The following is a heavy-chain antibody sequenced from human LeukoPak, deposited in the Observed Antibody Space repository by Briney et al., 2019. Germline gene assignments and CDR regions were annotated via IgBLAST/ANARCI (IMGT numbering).Heavy chain of an antibody. V-gene: IGHV3-23*01. CDR1: GFTFSSYA. CDR3: AKDYSSGWYIDY. CDR2: ASGSGGST. J-gene: IGHJ4*02. D-gene: IGHD6-19*01. Sequence: PGGSLRLSCAASGFTFSSYAMSWVRQAPGKGLEWVSGASGSGGSTYYADSVKGRFTISRDNSKKTVYLQMNSLRAEDTAVYSCAKDYSSGWYIDYWGQGTLVTVSS.